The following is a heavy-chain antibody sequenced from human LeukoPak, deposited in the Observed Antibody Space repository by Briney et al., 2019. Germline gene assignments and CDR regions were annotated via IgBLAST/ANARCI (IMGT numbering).Heavy chain of an antibody. CDR2: ISAYNGNT. D-gene: IGHD2-2*01. Sequence: GASVKVSCKASGYTFTSYGISWVRQAPGQGLEWMGWISAYNGNTNYAQKLQGRVTMTTDTSTSTAYMELRSLRSDDTAVYYCARAAGVPAATSGYYYYYYMDVRGKGTTVTVSS. V-gene: IGHV1-18*01. CDR3: ARAAGVPAATSGYYYYYYMDV. J-gene: IGHJ6*03. CDR1: GYTFTSYG.